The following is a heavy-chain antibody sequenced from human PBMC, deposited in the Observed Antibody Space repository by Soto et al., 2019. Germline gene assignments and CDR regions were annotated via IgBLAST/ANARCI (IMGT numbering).Heavy chain of an antibody. V-gene: IGHV1-2*04. J-gene: IGHJ6*03. CDR2: INPNSGGT. CDR1: GYTFTGYY. Sequence: QVQLVQSGAEVKKPGASVKVSCKASGYTFTGYYMHWVRQAPGQGLEWMGWINPNSGGTNYAQKFQGWGTMTRDTTISTAYMELSRLRSDDTAVYYCARAAVAVNDSSYYYYVDVWGKRTTVTVSS. CDR3: ARAAVAVNDSSYYYYVDV. D-gene: IGHD4-4*01.